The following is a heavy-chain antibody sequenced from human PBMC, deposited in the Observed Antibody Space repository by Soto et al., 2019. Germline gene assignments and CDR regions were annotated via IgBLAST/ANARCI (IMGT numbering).Heavy chain of an antibody. CDR2: IIPIFGTA. CDR3: ARGGPDIVVVPAATDVSYYYGMDV. J-gene: IGHJ6*02. V-gene: IGHV1-69*13. D-gene: IGHD2-2*01. Sequence: SVKVSCKASGGTFSSYAISWMRQAPGQGLEWMGGIIPIFGTANYAQKFQGRVTITADESTSTAYMELSSPRSEDTAVYYCARGGPDIVVVPAATDVSYYYGMDVWGQGTTVTVSS. CDR1: GGTFSSYA.